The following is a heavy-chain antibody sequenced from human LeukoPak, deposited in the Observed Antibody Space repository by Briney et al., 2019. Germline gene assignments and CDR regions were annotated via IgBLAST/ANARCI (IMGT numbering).Heavy chain of an antibody. CDR1: GFPFSSYA. CDR3: AKGGHGDY. V-gene: IGHV3-23*01. J-gene: IGHJ4*02. Sequence: GGSLRLSCAVSGFPFSSYAMTWVRQAPGKGLEWVSQISTSGTTYYAGSVKGRFTISRDNSKNTLFLQMNSLRAEDTAIYYCAKGGHGDYWGQGTLVTVSS. D-gene: IGHD5-12*01. CDR2: ISTSGTT.